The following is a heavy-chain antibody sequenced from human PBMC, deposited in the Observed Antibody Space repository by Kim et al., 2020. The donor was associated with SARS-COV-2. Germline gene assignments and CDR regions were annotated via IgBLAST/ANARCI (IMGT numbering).Heavy chain of an antibody. CDR1: GFTFDDYA. CDR2: ISWDGGST. CDR3: AKDIDPASAAAGYYYYGMDV. D-gene: IGHD6-13*01. Sequence: LSLTCAASGFTFDDYAMHWVRQAPGKGLEWVSLISWDGGSTYYADSVKGRFTISRDNSKNSLYLQMNSLRAEDTALYYCAKDIDPASAAAGYYYYGMDVWGQGTTVTVSS. J-gene: IGHJ6*02. V-gene: IGHV3-43D*03.